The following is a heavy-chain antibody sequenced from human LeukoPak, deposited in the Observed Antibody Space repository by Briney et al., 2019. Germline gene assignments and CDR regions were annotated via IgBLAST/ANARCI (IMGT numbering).Heavy chain of an antibody. D-gene: IGHD6-19*01. CDR1: GYTFTSYG. CDR2: ISAYNGNT. Sequence: ASVKVSCKASGYTFTSYGISWVRQAPGQGLEWMGWISAYNGNTNYAQMLQGRVTMTTDASTSTAYMELRSLRSDDTAVYYCARGQQETLGWLKAFSAFDIWGQGTMVTVSS. CDR3: ARGQQETLGWLKAFSAFDI. V-gene: IGHV1-18*01. J-gene: IGHJ3*02.